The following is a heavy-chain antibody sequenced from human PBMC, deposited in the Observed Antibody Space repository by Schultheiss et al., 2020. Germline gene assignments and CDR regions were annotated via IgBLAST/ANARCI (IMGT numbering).Heavy chain of an antibody. J-gene: IGHJ4*02. V-gene: IGHV3-72*01. CDR1: GFTFSDHY. CDR2: TRNKANSYTT. Sequence: GGSLRLSCAASGFTFSDHYMDWVRQAPGKGLEWVGRTRNKANSYTTEYAASVKGRFTISRDDSKNSLYLQMNSLKTEDTAVYYCARDGAYSVDYWGQGTLVTVSS. CDR3: ARDGAYSVDY. D-gene: IGHD1-26*01.